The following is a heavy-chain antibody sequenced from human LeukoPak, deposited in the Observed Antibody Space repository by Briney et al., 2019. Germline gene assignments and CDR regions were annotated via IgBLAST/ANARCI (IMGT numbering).Heavy chain of an antibody. D-gene: IGHD2-2*01. CDR3: AKLGGQLLFLWWFDP. J-gene: IGHJ5*02. CDR1: GFTFSSYG. Sequence: PGGFLRLSCAASGFTFSSYGMHWVRQAPGKGLEWVAFIRYDGSNKYYADSVKGRFTISRDNSKNTLYLQMNSLRAEDTAVYYCAKLGGQLLFLWWFDPWGQGTLVTVSS. V-gene: IGHV3-30*02. CDR2: IRYDGSNK.